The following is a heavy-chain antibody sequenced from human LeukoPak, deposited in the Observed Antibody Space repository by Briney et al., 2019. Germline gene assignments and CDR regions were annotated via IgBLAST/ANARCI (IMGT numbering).Heavy chain of an antibody. CDR1: GGSIGSRPYY. Sequence: SETLSLTCTVPGGSIGSRPYYWGWIRQSPGKGLEWIGTIYSSGTTYYNPSLKSRVTISLDTSKNQFSLKLSSVTAADTAIYYCARDFSSSSTVYYYYYMDVWGKGTTVTVSS. D-gene: IGHD6-6*01. J-gene: IGHJ6*03. CDR2: IYSSGTT. CDR3: ARDFSSSSTVYYYYYMDV. V-gene: IGHV4-39*07.